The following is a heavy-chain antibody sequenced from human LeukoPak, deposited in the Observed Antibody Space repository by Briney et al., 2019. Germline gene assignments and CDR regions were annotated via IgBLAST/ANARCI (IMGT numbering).Heavy chain of an antibody. CDR2: IRYDGSNK. CDR1: GFTFDDYA. J-gene: IGHJ4*02. V-gene: IGHV3-30*02. Sequence: GGSLRLSCAASGFTFDDYAMHWVRQAPGKGLEWVAFIRYDGSNKYYADSVKGRFTISRDNSKNTLYLQMNSLRAEDTAVYYCAKDATTVTTFYFDYWGQGTLVTVSS. CDR3: AKDATTVTTFYFDY. D-gene: IGHD4-17*01.